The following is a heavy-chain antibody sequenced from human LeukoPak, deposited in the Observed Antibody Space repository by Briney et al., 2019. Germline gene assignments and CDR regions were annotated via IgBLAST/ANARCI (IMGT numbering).Heavy chain of an antibody. CDR1: GFAFSSYG. Sequence: GGSLRLSCAASGFAFSSYGMHWVRQAPGKGLEWVAVIWYDGSNKYYADSVKGRFTISRDNSKNTLYLQMNSLRAEDTAVYYCARDTPTRYDFWSGALDYWGQGTLVTVSS. CDR3: ARDTPTRYDFWSGALDY. J-gene: IGHJ4*02. D-gene: IGHD3-3*01. CDR2: IWYDGSNK. V-gene: IGHV3-33*01.